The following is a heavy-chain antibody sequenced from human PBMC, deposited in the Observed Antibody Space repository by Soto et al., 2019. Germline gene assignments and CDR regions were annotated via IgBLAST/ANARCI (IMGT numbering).Heavy chain of an antibody. J-gene: IGHJ3*02. CDR2: IYPGDSDT. Sequence: GESLKISCKGSGYSFTSYWIGWVRQMPGKGLEWMGIIYPGDSDTRYSPSFQGQVTISADKSISTAYLQWSSLKASDTAMYYCARRDSSSWYVGSGAFDISGQGTMVTVSS. V-gene: IGHV5-51*01. CDR1: GYSFTSYW. CDR3: ARRDSSSWYVGSGAFDI. D-gene: IGHD6-13*01.